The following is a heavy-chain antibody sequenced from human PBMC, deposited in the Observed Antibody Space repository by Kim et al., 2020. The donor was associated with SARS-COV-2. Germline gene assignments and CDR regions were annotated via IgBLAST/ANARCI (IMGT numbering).Heavy chain of an antibody. CDR1: GGSISSGGYY. CDR3: ARGNRGHGSGSRGIRYYYYGMDV. Sequence: SETLSLTCTVSGGSISSGGYYWSWIRQHPGKGLEWIGYIYYSGSTYYNPSLKSRVTISVATSKNQFSLKLSSVTAADTAVYYCARGNRGHGSGSRGIRYYYYGMDVWGQGTTVTVSS. V-gene: IGHV4-31*03. D-gene: IGHD3-10*01. J-gene: IGHJ6*02. CDR2: IYYSGST.